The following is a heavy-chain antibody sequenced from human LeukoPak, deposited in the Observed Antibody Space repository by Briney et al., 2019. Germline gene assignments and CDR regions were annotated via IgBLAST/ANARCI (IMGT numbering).Heavy chain of an antibody. CDR2: ISGSGGST. Sequence: GGSLRLSCAASGFTFSSYAMSWVRQAPGKRLEWVSAISGSGGSTYYADSVKGRFTISRDNSKNTLYLQMNSLRSDDTAVYYCARGIVGATPTPYYFDYWGQGTLVTVSS. CDR3: ARGIVGATPTPYYFDY. J-gene: IGHJ4*02. CDR1: GFTFSSYA. D-gene: IGHD1-26*01. V-gene: IGHV3-23*01.